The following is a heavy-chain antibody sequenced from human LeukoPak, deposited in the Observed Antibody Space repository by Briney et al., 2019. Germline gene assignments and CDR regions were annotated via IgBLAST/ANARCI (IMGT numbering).Heavy chain of an antibody. D-gene: IGHD2-15*01. CDR1: GYTFTSYD. J-gene: IGHJ4*02. V-gene: IGHV1-8*01. CDR3: ARVLEAGYCSGGSCYPVMVY. Sequence: ASVKVSCKASGYTFTSYDINWVRQATGQGLEWMGWMNPNSGNTGYAQKFQGRVTMTRSTSISTAYMELSSLRSEDTAVYYCARVLEAGYCSGGSCYPVMVYWGQGTLVTVSS. CDR2: MNPNSGNT.